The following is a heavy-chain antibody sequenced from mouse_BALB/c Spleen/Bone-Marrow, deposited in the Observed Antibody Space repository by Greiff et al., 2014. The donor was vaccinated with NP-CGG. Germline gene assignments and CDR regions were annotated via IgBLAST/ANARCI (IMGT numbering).Heavy chain of an antibody. CDR2: IYPGNINI. CDR1: GYTFTTYF. CDR3: ARGDYYRSVMDY. V-gene: IGHV1S56*01. Sequence: VQRVESGPELVRPGASMRISCKASGYTFTTYFIHWVKQRPGQGLEWIGWIYPGNINIKYNENFKDKVTLTADKSSSTAHMQFSSLTSEDSAVYFCARGDYYRSVMDYWGQGTSVTVSS. J-gene: IGHJ4*01. D-gene: IGHD2-14*01.